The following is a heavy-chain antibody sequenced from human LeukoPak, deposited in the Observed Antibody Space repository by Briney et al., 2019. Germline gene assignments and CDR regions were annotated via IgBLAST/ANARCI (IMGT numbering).Heavy chain of an antibody. Sequence: GMSLRLSCAASGFTFSGCGMHWFRQAPGKGLEWVAIIYSDGTNKYYADSVKGRFTISRENSKNMLYLQVNSLRAEDTGVYYCARDGPHYDIDYWGQGTLVTVSS. CDR3: ARDGPHYDIDY. D-gene: IGHD3-3*01. V-gene: IGHV3-33*01. J-gene: IGHJ4*02. CDR1: GFTFSGCG. CDR2: IYSDGTNK.